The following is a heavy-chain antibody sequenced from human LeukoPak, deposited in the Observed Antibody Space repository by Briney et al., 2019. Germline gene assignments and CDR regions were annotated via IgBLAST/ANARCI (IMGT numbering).Heavy chain of an antibody. CDR1: GYTFTGYY. CDR2: ISAYNGNT. D-gene: IGHD4-23*01. J-gene: IGHJ4*02. Sequence: ASVKVSCKASGYTFTGYYMHWVRQAPGQGLEWMGWISAYNGNTNYAQKLQGRVTMTTDTSTSTAYMELRSLRSDDTAVYYCATLPTVVTPGYWGQGTLVTVSS. CDR3: ATLPTVVTPGY. V-gene: IGHV1-18*04.